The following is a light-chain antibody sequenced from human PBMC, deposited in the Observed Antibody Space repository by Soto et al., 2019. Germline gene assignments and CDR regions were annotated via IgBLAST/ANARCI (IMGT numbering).Light chain of an antibody. CDR3: QTWGSGIPVV. Sequence: QLVLTQSPSAPASLGASVKLTCTLSSGHSSYAIAWHQQQPEKGPRYLMKLNSDGSHSKGDGIPDRFSGSSSGAERYLTISSLQSEDEADYYCQTWGSGIPVVFGGGTQLTVL. CDR1: SGHSSYA. CDR2: LNSDGSH. J-gene: IGLJ2*01. V-gene: IGLV4-69*01.